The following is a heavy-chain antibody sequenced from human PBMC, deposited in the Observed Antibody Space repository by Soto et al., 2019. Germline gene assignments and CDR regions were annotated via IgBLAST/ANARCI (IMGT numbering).Heavy chain of an antibody. Sequence: EVQLLESGGDFVQPGGSLRLSCAASGFIFSTYAMSWVRQAPGKGLEWVSGISGSGSNTFYADSVKGRFTISRDNSKNTLDLQMSSLRADDTAVYYCAKYSGALDYWGQGTLVTVSS. CDR2: ISGSGSNT. CDR3: AKYSGALDY. J-gene: IGHJ4*02. D-gene: IGHD7-27*01. CDR1: GFIFSTYA. V-gene: IGHV3-23*01.